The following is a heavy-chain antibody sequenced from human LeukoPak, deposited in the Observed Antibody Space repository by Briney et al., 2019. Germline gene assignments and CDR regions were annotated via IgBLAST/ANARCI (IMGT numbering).Heavy chain of an antibody. J-gene: IGHJ4*02. CDR3: ARKLATGTGAYNF. CDR1: GFTFSSYW. Sequence: PGGSLRLSCAASGFTFSSYWMAWVRQAPGKGLEWVANINQDGNEKCYVDSVKGRFTISRDNAQNSLYLQMNSLRAEDTAVYYCARKLATGTGAYNFWGQGTLVTVSS. V-gene: IGHV3-7*01. D-gene: IGHD6-13*01. CDR2: INQDGNEK.